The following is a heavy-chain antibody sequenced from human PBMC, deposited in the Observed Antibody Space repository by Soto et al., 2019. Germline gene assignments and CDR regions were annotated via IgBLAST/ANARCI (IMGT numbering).Heavy chain of an antibody. CDR1: GFTFSSYA. J-gene: IGHJ4*01. CDR2: ISGSGGTT. V-gene: IGHV3-23*01. D-gene: IGHD1-7*01. Sequence: GGSLRLSCVASGFTFSSYAMSWVRQAPGKGLEWVSAISGSGGTTYYADSVKGRFTISRDNSKNTLYLQMNSLRAEDTVVYYCGREGIVGTTLRGYFDSGAMENVVTVYS. CDR3: GREGIVGTTLRGYFDS.